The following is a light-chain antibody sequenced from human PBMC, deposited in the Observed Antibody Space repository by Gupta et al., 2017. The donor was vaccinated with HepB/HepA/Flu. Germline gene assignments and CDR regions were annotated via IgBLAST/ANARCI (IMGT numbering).Light chain of an antibody. Sequence: DIVLTQSPATLSLSPGERATLSCRASQRVSSDLAWYQQKPGQAPRLLIYDASNRATGIPARFSGSGYGTEFTLTISSREPEDFAVYYCQQRSNWPITFGQGTRLEIK. V-gene: IGKV3-11*01. CDR3: QQRSNWPIT. CDR1: QRVSSD. CDR2: DAS. J-gene: IGKJ5*01.